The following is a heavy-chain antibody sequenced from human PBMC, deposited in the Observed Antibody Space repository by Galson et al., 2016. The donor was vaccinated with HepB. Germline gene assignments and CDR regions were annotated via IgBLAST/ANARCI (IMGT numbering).Heavy chain of an antibody. CDR1: GGSITIGSYY. CDR2: IHTSGTT. Sequence: TLSLTCTVSGGSITIGSYYWSWVRQSAGRGLEWIGRIHTSGTTHYDLSLKGRLSISVDTSKNQLSLKLSSVTAADTAVYYCARDGIQVWTERHGYSGWNYHYGMDVWGKGTTVTVSS. CDR3: ARDGIQVWTERHGYSGWNYHYGMDV. J-gene: IGHJ6*04. D-gene: IGHD5-12*01. V-gene: IGHV4-61*02.